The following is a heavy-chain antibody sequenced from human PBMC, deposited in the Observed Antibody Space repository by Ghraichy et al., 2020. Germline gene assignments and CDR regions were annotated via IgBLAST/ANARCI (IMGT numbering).Heavy chain of an antibody. CDR3: AREPPGIAVAGTLDY. D-gene: IGHD6-19*01. CDR2: INAGNGNT. J-gene: IGHJ4*02. CDR1: GYTFTSYA. V-gene: IGHV1-3*01. Sequence: ASVKVSCKASGYTFTSYAMHWVRQAPGQGLEWMGWINAGNGNTKYSQKFQGRVTITRDTSASTAYMELSSLRSEDTAVYYCAREPPGIAVAGTLDYWGQGTLVTVSS.